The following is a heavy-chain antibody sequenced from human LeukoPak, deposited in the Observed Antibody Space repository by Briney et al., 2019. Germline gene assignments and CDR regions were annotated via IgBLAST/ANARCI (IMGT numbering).Heavy chain of an antibody. CDR3: ATYMQRSPFDY. V-gene: IGHV3-23*01. D-gene: IGHD6-25*01. J-gene: IGHJ4*02. Sequence: SVKGRFTISRDNSKNTVYLHMNSLRAEDTAGYYCATYMQRSPFDYWGQGTLVTVSS.